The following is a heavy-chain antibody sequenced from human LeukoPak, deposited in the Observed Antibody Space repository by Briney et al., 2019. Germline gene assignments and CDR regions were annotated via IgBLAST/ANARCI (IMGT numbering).Heavy chain of an antibody. CDR3: AKVGYYDSSGLPSIVYYYMDV. D-gene: IGHD3-22*01. CDR1: GFTFSSYG. J-gene: IGHJ6*03. Sequence: GGSLRLSCAASGFTFSSYGMHWVRQAPGKGLEWVAFIRYDGSNKYYANSVKGRFTISRDNSKNTLYLQMNSLRAEDTAVYDCAKVGYYDSSGLPSIVYYYMDVWGKGTPVTVSS. V-gene: IGHV3-30*02. CDR2: IRYDGSNK.